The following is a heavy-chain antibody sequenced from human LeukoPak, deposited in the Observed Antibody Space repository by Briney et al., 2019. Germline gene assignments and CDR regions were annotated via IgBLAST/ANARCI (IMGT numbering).Heavy chain of an antibody. CDR3: ARGRYYYDSSGYYLFDY. Sequence: SETLSLTCTVSGYSISTGYYWDWIRQPPGKGLEWIGRIYTSGSTNYNPSLKSRVTISVDTSKNQFSLKLSSVTAADTAVYYCARGRYYYDSSGYYLFDYWGQGTLVTVSS. D-gene: IGHD3-22*01. CDR1: GYSISTGYY. V-gene: IGHV4-38-2*02. J-gene: IGHJ4*02. CDR2: IYTSGST.